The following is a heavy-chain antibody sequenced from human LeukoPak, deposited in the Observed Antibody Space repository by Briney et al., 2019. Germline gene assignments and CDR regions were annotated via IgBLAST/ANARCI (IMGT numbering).Heavy chain of an antibody. V-gene: IGHV3-74*01. CDR1: GFTFSTYW. CDR2: ISSDGSST. CDR3: ARAQYYDSTTAGGMDV. J-gene: IGHJ6*02. Sequence: PGGSLRLSCAASGFTFSTYWMHWVRQAPGKGLVWVSRISSDGSSTNYADSVKGRFTISRDNAKNTLYLQMNSLRTEDTAVYYCARAQYYDSTTAGGMDVWGQGTTVTVSS. D-gene: IGHD3-22*01.